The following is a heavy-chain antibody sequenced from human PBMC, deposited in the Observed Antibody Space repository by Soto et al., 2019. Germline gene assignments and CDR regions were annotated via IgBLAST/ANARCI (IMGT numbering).Heavy chain of an antibody. J-gene: IGHJ6*02. CDR1: GDTFTSYY. Sequence: ASVKVSCKASGDTFTSYYMFWVRQPPGQGLEWMGVINTSGGSPTYAQKFQGRVTLTSDTSPSTVYMELRSLRPEDTAMYYCARGFHTMVRPSGRYRLDVWAQGTPVTASS. CDR2: INTSGGSP. V-gene: IGHV1-46*01. CDR3: ARGFHTMVRPSGRYRLDV. D-gene: IGHD3-10*01.